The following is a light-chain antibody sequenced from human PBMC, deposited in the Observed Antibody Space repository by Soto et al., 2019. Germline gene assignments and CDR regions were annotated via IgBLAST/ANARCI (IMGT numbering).Light chain of an antibody. Sequence: EIVMTQSPATLSVSPGERATLSCRASQSVSSNLAWYQQKPGQAPRLLIYGASTRATGIPARFSGSGSGTEFTLTISSLQSEDFAVYYCQPYNNWPPGGVTFGPGTKVDIK. J-gene: IGKJ3*01. CDR2: GAS. CDR1: QSVSSN. V-gene: IGKV3-15*01. CDR3: QPYNNWPPGGVT.